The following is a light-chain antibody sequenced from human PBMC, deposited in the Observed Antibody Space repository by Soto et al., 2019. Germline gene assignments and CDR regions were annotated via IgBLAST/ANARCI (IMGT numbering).Light chain of an antibody. V-gene: IGKV1-33*01. CDR2: HAS. J-gene: IGKJ5*01. Sequence: DIQMTQSPSSLSASIGDRVTITCQASQNITNNLSWYQQKPGKAPNLLIYHASKLAKGVTSRLSGSGYGKHFSFIITSLQREDLATYYCQQYYGIPPLTFGQGTRLESK. CDR1: QNITNN. CDR3: QQYYGIPPLT.